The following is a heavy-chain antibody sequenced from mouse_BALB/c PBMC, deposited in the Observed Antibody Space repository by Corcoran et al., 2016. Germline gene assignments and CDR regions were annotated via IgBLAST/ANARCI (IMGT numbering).Heavy chain of an antibody. CDR3: ARDRDWYFDG. CDR1: GYTFTDYY. Sequence: EVQLQQSGPELVKPGASVKMSCKASGYTFTDYYMKWMKQSLGKSLEWSGDVKPNNGDTNYDQKFKGKATLTVDKSSSTAYMQLNSLTSEDSAVYYCARDRDWYFDGWGAGTTVTVSS. D-gene: IGHD2-14*01. J-gene: IGHJ1*01. CDR2: VKPNNGDT. V-gene: IGHV1-26*01.